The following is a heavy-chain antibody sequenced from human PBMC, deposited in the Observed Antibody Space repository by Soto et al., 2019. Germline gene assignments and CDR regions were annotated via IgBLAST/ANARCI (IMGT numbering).Heavy chain of an antibody. CDR3: ARVGGRFLEWLLWGYYYYGMDV. CDR1: GGSFSGYY. CDR2: INHSGST. Sequence: KPSETLSLTCAVYGGSFSGYYWSWIRQPPGKGLEWIGEINHSGSTNYNPSLKSRVTISVDTSKNQFSLKLSSVTAADTAVYYCARVGGRFLEWLLWGYYYYGMDVWGQGTTVTVSS. J-gene: IGHJ6*02. V-gene: IGHV4-34*01. D-gene: IGHD3-3*01.